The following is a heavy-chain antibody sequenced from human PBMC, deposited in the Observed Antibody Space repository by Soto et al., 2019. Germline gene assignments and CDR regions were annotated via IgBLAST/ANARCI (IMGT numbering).Heavy chain of an antibody. Sequence: EVQLVESGGGLVKPGGSLRLSCAASGFTFSSYSMNWVRQAPGKGLEWVSSIISSSSYIYYADSVKGRFTISRDNAKNSLYLQMNSLRAEDTAVYYCARDHNIVVVPAYYYYYGMDVWGQGTTVTVSS. CDR1: GFTFSSYS. V-gene: IGHV3-21*01. J-gene: IGHJ6*02. D-gene: IGHD2-2*01. CDR3: ARDHNIVVVPAYYYYYGMDV. CDR2: IISSSSYI.